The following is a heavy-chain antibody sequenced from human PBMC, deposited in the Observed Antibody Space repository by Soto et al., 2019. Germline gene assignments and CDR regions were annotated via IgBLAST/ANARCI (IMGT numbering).Heavy chain of an antibody. CDR1: GFTFSTHA. Sequence: QVQLVESGGGVVQPEMSLRLSCAASGFTFSTHAMHWVRQAPGKGLEWVAMIWNDGSNQHYADSVKGRFTVSRDNSEHTVSLQMNSLRVEDTAVYYCGRDPPGSGWLLDYWGQGTLVTVSS. CDR2: IWNDGSNQ. J-gene: IGHJ4*02. V-gene: IGHV3-33*01. CDR3: GRDPPGSGWLLDY. D-gene: IGHD6-19*01.